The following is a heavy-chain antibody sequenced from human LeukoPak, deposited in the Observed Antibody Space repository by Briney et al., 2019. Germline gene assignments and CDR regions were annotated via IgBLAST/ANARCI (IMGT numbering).Heavy chain of an antibody. J-gene: IGHJ4*02. CDR1: GFTFSSYS. CDR2: ISSSSSYI. V-gene: IGHV3-21*01. CDR3: ARRIYSGSYYFDY. Sequence: GGSLRLSCAASGFTFSSYSMNWVRQVPGKGLEWVSSISSSSSYIYYADSVKGRFTISRDNAKNSLYLQMNSLRDEDTAVYYCARRIYSGSYYFDYWGQGTLVTVSS. D-gene: IGHD1-26*01.